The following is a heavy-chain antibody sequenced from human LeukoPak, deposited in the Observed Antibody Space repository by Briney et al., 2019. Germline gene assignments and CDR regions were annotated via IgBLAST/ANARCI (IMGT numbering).Heavy chain of an antibody. J-gene: IGHJ4*02. Sequence: PGGSLRLSCAASGFTFSSYGMHWVRQAPGKGLEWVAVISYDGSNKYYADSVKGRFTISRDNSKNTLYLQMNSLRAEDTAVYYCAKEKVRFLEWPRYYFDYWGQGTLVTVSS. CDR3: AKEKVRFLEWPRYYFDY. CDR2: ISYDGSNK. D-gene: IGHD3-3*01. V-gene: IGHV3-30*18. CDR1: GFTFSSYG.